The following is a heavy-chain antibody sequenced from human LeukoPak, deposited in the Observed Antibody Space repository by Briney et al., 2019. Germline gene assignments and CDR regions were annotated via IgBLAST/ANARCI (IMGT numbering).Heavy chain of an antibody. CDR2: IRYDGSNK. V-gene: IGHV3-30*02. Sequence: QPGGSLRLSCAASGFTFSSYGMHWVRQAPGKGLEWVAFIRYDGSNKYYADSVKGRFTISRDNSKNTLYLQMNSLRAEDTAVYYCARCAFDYYDSRGYYIDYWGQGTLVTVSS. J-gene: IGHJ4*02. D-gene: IGHD3-22*01. CDR3: ARCAFDYYDSRGYYIDY. CDR1: GFTFSSYG.